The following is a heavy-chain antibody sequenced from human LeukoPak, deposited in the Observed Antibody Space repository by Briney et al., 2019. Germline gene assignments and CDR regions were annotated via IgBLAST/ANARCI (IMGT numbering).Heavy chain of an antibody. D-gene: IGHD6-13*01. J-gene: IGHJ4*02. V-gene: IGHV1-18*01. CDR2: ISAYNGNT. CDR3: ARRIGIAAADPPCDY. Sequence: ASVKVSCKASGGTFSSYAISWVRQAPGQGLEWMGLISAYNGNTNYAQKLQGRVTMTTDTSTSTAYMELRSLRSDDTAVYYCARRIGIAAADPPCDYWGQGTLVTVSS. CDR1: GGTFSSYA.